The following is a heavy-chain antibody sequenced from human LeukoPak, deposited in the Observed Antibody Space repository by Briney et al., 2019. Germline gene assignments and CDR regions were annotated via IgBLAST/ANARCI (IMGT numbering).Heavy chain of an antibody. Sequence: GGSLRLSCAASGFTFSIYVMSWVRRAPGKGLEWVSSITSSGGSTYYADSVKGRFTISRDNSKNTLYLQMNSLRAEDTAVYYCAKVGDYVWGESPFDYWGQGTLVTVSS. CDR1: GFTFSIYV. D-gene: IGHD3-16*01. CDR3: AKVGDYVWGESPFDY. CDR2: ITSSGGST. V-gene: IGHV3-23*01. J-gene: IGHJ4*02.